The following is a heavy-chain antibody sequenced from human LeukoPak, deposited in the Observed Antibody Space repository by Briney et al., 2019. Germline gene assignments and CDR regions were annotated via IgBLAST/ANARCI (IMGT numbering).Heavy chain of an antibody. V-gene: IGHV4-59*01. Sequence: PSETLSLTCTVSGGSISSYYWSWIRQPPGKGLEWIGYIYYSGSTNYNPSLKSRVTISVDTSKNQFSLKLSSVTAADTDVYYCASWGYYYDSSGYYSTKRYNWFDPWGQGTLVTVSS. CDR3: ASWGYYYDSSGYYSTKRYNWFDP. J-gene: IGHJ5*02. CDR1: GGSISSYY. D-gene: IGHD3-22*01. CDR2: IYYSGST.